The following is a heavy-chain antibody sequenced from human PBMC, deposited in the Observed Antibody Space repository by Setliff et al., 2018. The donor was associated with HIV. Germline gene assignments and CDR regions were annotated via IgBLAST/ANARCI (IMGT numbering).Heavy chain of an antibody. V-gene: IGHV1-18*01. CDR1: GYNFRSHG. Sequence: ASVKVSCKAYGYNFRSHGFSWVRQAPGQGLEWIGWIKPTNADAKYAQKFQNRVTMTTDTSTTTAYMELRSLREDDTAMYYCATGGGRYLHEWAYWGQGTLVTVSS. J-gene: IGHJ4*02. CDR2: IKPTNADA. CDR3: ATGGGRYLHEWAY. D-gene: IGHD3-10*01.